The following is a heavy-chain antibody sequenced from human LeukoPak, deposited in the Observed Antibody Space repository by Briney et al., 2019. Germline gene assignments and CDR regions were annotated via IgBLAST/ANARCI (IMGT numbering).Heavy chain of an antibody. V-gene: IGHV2-70*11. CDR2: IDWDDDK. J-gene: IGHJ6*02. D-gene: IGHD6-13*01. Sequence: SGPTLMNPTQTLTLTCTFSGFSLSTSGMCVSWIRQPPGKALEWLARIDWDDDKYYSTSLKTRLTISKDTSKNQVVLTMTNMDPVDTATYYCARIVWGQQLVPPLYYYYGMDVWGQGTTVTVSS. CDR3: ARIVWGQQLVPPLYYYYGMDV. CDR1: GFSLSTSGMC.